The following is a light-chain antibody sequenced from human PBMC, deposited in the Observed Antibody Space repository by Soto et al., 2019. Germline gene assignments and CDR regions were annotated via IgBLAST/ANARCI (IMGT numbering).Light chain of an antibody. CDR2: DVS. CDR3: QQYDSFSVT. Sequence: DIQMTQSPSSLSASVADRVTITCRASQSIRRSLNWYQQKPGKAPKLLIYDVSALKRGVPPRFRGSGSGTEFTLTISSLQPDDFATYYCQQYDSFSVTFGQGTKVDIK. J-gene: IGKJ1*01. V-gene: IGKV1-5*01. CDR1: QSIRRS.